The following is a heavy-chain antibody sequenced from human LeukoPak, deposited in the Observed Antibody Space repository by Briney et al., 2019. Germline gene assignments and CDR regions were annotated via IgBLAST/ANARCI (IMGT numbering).Heavy chain of an antibody. J-gene: IGHJ5*02. CDR2: IIPIFGTA. V-gene: IGHV1-69*13. Sequence: ASVKVSCKASGGTFISYAISWVRQAPGQGLEWMRGIIPIFGTANYAQKFQGRVTITADESTSTAYMELSSLRSEDTAVYYCARECNPVAGTAIRFDPWGQGTLVTVSS. CDR1: GGTFISYA. D-gene: IGHD6-19*01. CDR3: ARECNPVAGTAIRFDP.